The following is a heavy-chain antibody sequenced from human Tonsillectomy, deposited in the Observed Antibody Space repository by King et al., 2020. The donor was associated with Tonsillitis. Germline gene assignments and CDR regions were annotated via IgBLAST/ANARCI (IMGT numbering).Heavy chain of an antibody. CDR3: ATGGPLGYCSSTNCYRYYFDY. Sequence: HVQLVESGGGVVQPGRSLRLSCAASGFTFMSYGMHWVRQAPGKGLEWVAVVSDVGTNKYYADSVKGRFTISRDNSKSTLYLQMNSLRPEDTAVYYCATGGPLGYCSSTNCYRYYFDYWGQGTLLTVSS. CDR1: GFTFMSYG. CDR2: VSDVGTNK. D-gene: IGHD2-2*01. V-gene: IGHV3-30*03. J-gene: IGHJ4*02.